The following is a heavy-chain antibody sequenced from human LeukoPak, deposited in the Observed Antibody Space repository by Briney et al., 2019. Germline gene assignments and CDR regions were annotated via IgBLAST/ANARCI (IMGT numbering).Heavy chain of an antibody. D-gene: IGHD5-24*01. J-gene: IGHJ3*02. CDR2: IYYSGST. V-gene: IGHV4-59*01. CDR1: GDSISSYY. CDR3: ARGGNGYNHGAFDI. Sequence: SETLSLTCTVSGDSISSYYWSWIRQPPGKGLEWIEYIYYSGSTKYNPSLKSRVTISVDTSKNQFSLKLSSVTAADTAVYYCARGGNGYNHGAFDIWGQGTMVTVSS.